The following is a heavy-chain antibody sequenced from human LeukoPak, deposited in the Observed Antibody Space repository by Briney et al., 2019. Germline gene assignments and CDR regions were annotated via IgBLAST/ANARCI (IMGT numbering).Heavy chain of an antibody. Sequence: SETLSLTCAVYGGSFSGYYWSWIRQPPGQGLAWIGEINHSGSTNYNPSLKSRVTISVDTSKNQFSLKLSSVTAADTAVYYCARGNGLLNYWGQGTLVTVSS. V-gene: IGHV4-34*01. CDR3: ARGNGLLNY. CDR1: GGSFSGYY. J-gene: IGHJ4*02. CDR2: INHSGST. D-gene: IGHD1-26*01.